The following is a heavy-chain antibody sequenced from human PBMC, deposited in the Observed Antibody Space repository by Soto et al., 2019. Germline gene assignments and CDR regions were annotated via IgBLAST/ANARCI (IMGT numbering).Heavy chain of an antibody. CDR3: ARDVPTVTTGGPDY. CDR2: ISAYNGNT. CDR1: GYTFTSYG. Sequence: QVRLVQSGGEEEKPGASVKVSCKASGYTFTSYGISWVRQAPGQGLEWMGWISAYNGNTNYAQKFQGRVTMTTDTSTSTAYMELRSLRSDDTAVYYCARDVPTVTTGGPDYWGQGTLVTVSS. V-gene: IGHV1-18*01. D-gene: IGHD4-17*01. J-gene: IGHJ4*02.